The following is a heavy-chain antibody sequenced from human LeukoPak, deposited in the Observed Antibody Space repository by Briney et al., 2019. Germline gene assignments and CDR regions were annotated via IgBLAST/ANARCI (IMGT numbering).Heavy chain of an antibody. J-gene: IGHJ4*02. Sequence: SETLSLTCTVSGGSISSYYWSWIRQTPGNGLEWIGHIYYSGSTNYNLSLKSRVTIAIDTSKNQFSLNLRSVTAADTAVYYCARDSGSGTYYWGQGTLVTVSS. D-gene: IGHD6-19*01. CDR3: ARDSGSGTYY. V-gene: IGHV4-59*01. CDR2: IYYSGST. CDR1: GGSISSYY.